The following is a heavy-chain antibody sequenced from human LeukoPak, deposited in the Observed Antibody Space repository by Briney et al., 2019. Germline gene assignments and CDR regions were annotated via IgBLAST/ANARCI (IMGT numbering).Heavy chain of an antibody. CDR1: GGSVSSGGYY. D-gene: IGHD2-2*02. CDR3: ARDCSSTSCYTFGAFDI. J-gene: IGHJ3*02. CDR2: IYYSGST. Sequence: PSETLSLTCTVSGGSVSSGGYYWSWLRQPPGKGLEWIGYIYYSGSTNYNPSLKSRVTISVDTSKNQFSLKLSSVTAADTAVYYCARDCSSTSCYTFGAFDIWGQGTMVTVSS. V-gene: IGHV4-61*08.